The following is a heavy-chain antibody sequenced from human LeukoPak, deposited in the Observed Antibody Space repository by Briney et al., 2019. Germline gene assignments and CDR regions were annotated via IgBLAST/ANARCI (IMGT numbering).Heavy chain of an antibody. CDR2: INHSGST. CDR1: GGSFSGYY. Sequence: PSETLSLTCAVYGGSFSGYYWSWIRQPPGKGLEWIREINHSGSTNYNPSLKSRVTISVDTSKNQFSLKLSSVTAADTAVYYCARHRGTYYYDSSGYSFDYWGQGTLVTVSS. V-gene: IGHV4-34*01. D-gene: IGHD3-22*01. CDR3: ARHRGTYYYDSSGYSFDY. J-gene: IGHJ4*02.